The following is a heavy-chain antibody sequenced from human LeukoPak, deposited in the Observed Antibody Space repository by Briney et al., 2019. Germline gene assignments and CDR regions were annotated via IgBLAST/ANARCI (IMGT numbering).Heavy chain of an antibody. V-gene: IGHV1-24*01. D-gene: IGHD3-3*01. J-gene: IGHJ5*02. CDR3: ATLLQRGLRFLEWSKNWFDP. Sequence: ASVKVSCKVSGYTLTELSMHWVRQAPGKGLEWMGGFDPEDGETIYAQKFQGRVTMTEDTSADTAYMELSSLRSEDTAVYYCATLLQRGLRFLEWSKNWFDPWGQGTLVTVSS. CDR1: GYTLTELS. CDR2: FDPEDGET.